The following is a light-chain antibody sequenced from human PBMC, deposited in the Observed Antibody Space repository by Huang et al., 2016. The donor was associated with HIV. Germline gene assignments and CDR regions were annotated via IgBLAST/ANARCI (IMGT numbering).Light chain of an antibody. CDR3: QQRSKWPLT. CDR1: QSIGTY. J-gene: IGKJ4*01. Sequence: EIVLTLSPVTLSLSPGDRATLSCRASQSIGTYLAWYQQKSGQAPRLLIYDVSNRAAGVPARFSASGSETDFTLTIASLDPDDFAIYHCQQRSKWPLTFGGGTKVEMK. V-gene: IGKV3-11*01. CDR2: DVS.